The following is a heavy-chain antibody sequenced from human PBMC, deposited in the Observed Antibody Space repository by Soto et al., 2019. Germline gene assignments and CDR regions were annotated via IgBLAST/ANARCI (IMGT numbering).Heavy chain of an antibody. CDR2: IYYSGST. CDR1: GGSISSSSYY. CDR3: ATSRSSLGAFDI. Sequence: QLQLQESGPGLVKPSETLSLTCTVSGGSISSSSYYWGWIRQPPGKGLEWIGSIYYSGSTYYNPSLKSRVTIYVDTSKNQFSLKLSSVTAADTAVYYCATSRSSLGAFDIWGQGTMVTVSS. D-gene: IGHD6-6*01. J-gene: IGHJ3*02. V-gene: IGHV4-39*01.